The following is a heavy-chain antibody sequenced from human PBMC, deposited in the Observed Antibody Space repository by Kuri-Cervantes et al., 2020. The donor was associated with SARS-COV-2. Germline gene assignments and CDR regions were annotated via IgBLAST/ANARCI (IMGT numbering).Heavy chain of an antibody. J-gene: IGHJ4*02. V-gene: IGHV3-30*18. CDR3: AKNHDGGYDFSIHFDTYFDY. CDR1: GFTFSSYG. D-gene: IGHD3-3*01. Sequence: GGSLRLSCAASGFTFSSYGMHWVRQAPGKGLEWVAVISYDGSNKYYADSVKGRFTISRDNSKNTLYLQMNSLRAEDTAVYYCAKNHDGGYDFSIHFDTYFDYWGQGALVTVSS. CDR2: ISYDGSNK.